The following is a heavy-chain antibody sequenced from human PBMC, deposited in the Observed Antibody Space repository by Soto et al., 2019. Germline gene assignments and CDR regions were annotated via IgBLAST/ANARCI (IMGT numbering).Heavy chain of an antibody. Sequence: GASVKVSCKAAGYTFSNYGVTWVRQAAGQALEWKGCISTYNDDTNYAQNLQGRITLTTDTSTSTAYMELRSLTLDDTALYFCARGDILTGYFDFWGQGTLVTVSS. V-gene: IGHV1-18*04. D-gene: IGHD3-9*01. CDR3: ARGDILTGYFDF. J-gene: IGHJ4*02. CDR1: GYTFSNYG. CDR2: ISTYNDDT.